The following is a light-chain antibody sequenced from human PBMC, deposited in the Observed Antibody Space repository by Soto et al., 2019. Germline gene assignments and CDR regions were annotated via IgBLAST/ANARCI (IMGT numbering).Light chain of an antibody. J-gene: IGLJ2*01. CDR1: SSNIGAGYD. V-gene: IGLV1-40*01. Sequence: QSVLTQPPSVSGAPGQRVTISCTGSSSNIGAGYDVHWYQQLPGTAPKLLIYGNSNRPSGVPDRFSGSKSGTSASLAITGLQAEDEADYYCQSYDSRLSGAHVVFGGGTKLTVL. CDR3: QSYDSRLSGAHVV. CDR2: GNS.